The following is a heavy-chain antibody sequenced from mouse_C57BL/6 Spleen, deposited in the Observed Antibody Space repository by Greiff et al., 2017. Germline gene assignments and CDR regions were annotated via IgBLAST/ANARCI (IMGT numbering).Heavy chain of an antibody. CDR2: IDPSDSYT. CDR1: GYTFTSYW. CDR3: ARGVPYSFDY. J-gene: IGHJ2*01. Sequence: QVQLQQPGAELVRPGTSVKLSCKASGYTFTSYWMHWVKQRPGQGLEWIGVIDPSDSYTNYNQKFKGKATLTVDTSSSTAYMQLSSLTSEDSAVYYCARGVPYSFDYWGQGTTLTVSS. V-gene: IGHV1-59*01.